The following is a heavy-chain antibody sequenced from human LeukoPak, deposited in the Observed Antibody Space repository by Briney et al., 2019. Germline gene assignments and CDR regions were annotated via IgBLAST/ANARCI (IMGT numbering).Heavy chain of an antibody. V-gene: IGHV3-30*02. J-gene: IGHJ4*02. D-gene: IGHD1-26*01. CDR1: GFTFRSYA. CDR3: PKEVGPDLGA. Sequence: GGSLGLSCAASGFTFRSYAIHWVRQAPGKGLEWVAIIWYDGSKTYYAESVKGRFTISRDNSNNMAYLQMSSLRVEDTAVYYCPKEVGPDLGAWGQGTLVTVSS. CDR2: IWYDGSKT.